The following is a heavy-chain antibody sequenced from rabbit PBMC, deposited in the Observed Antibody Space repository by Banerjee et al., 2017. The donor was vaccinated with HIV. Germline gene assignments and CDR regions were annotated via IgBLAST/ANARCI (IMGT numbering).Heavy chain of an antibody. Sequence: QQQLEESGGDLVKPEGSLTLTCTASGFDFNSYGISWVRQAPGKGLEWIGYVNTGNGNTYYATWAKGRFTISKTSSTTVTLQMTSLTAADTATYFCARDLTGYAGYGYAFLWGPGTLVTVS. CDR2: VNTGNGNT. D-gene: IGHD6-1*01. V-gene: IGHV1S45*01. CDR3: ARDLTGYAGYGYAFL. CDR1: GFDFNSYG. J-gene: IGHJ4*01.